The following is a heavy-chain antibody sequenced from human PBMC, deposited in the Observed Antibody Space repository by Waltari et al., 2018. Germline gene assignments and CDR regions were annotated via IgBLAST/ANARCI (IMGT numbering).Heavy chain of an antibody. CDR1: GYTFTSYG. J-gene: IGHJ6*02. CDR3: ASGVKQRLKPLYYYYGMDV. V-gene: IGHV1-18*01. CDR2: ISAYNGNT. D-gene: IGHD6-25*01. Sequence: KVSCKASGYTFTSYGISWVRQAPGQGLEWMGWISAYNGNTNYAQKLQGRVTMTTDTSTSTAYMELRSLRSDDTAVYYCASGVKQRLKPLYYYYGMDVWGQGTTVTVSS.